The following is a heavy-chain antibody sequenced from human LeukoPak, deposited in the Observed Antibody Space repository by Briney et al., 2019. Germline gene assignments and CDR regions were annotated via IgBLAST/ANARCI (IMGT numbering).Heavy chain of an antibody. D-gene: IGHD3-10*01. CDR1: GGSFSGYY. CDR3: ARVKRAYYYGSGTYYKGYYYYYMDV. V-gene: IGHV4-34*01. J-gene: IGHJ6*03. CDR2: INHSGST. Sequence: PSETLSLTCAVYGGSFSGYYWSWIRQPPGKGLEWIGEINHSGSTNYNPSLKSRVTISVDTSKNQFSLKLSSVTAADTAVYYCARVKRAYYYGSGTYYKGYYYYYMDVWGKGTTVTISS.